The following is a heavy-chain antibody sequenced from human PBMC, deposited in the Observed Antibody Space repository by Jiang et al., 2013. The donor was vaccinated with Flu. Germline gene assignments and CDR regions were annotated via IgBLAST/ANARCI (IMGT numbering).Heavy chain of an antibody. D-gene: IGHD3-22*01. CDR1: GFTFSSYA. V-gene: IGHV3-23*01. CDR3: AKLMDYFDSGGAFDI. J-gene: IGHJ3*02. CDR2: TSGNGDGR. Sequence: VQLLESGGGFVQPGGSLRLSCAASGFTFSSYAMSWVRQAPGKGLEWVSGTSGNGDGRYYADSVKGRFTISRDNSKNTLYLQMNSLRAEDTAVYYCAKLMDYFDSGGAFDIWAKGQWSPSLQ.